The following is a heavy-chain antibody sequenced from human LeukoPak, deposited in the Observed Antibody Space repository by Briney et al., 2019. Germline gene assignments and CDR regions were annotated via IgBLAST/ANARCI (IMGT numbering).Heavy chain of an antibody. V-gene: IGHV4-38-2*02. CDR1: GFSISSGYY. J-gene: IGHJ4*02. CDR3: ARDRFGMSATGSDFDY. D-gene: IGHD3-10*01. CDR2: IHHSGST. Sequence: SETLSLTCSVSGFSISSGYYWGWVRQTPGKGLEWIGSIHHSGSTYYNPTLKSRVTISLDTFKTQFSLTLSSVTAAETAVYYCARDRFGMSATGSDFDYWGQGILVTVSS.